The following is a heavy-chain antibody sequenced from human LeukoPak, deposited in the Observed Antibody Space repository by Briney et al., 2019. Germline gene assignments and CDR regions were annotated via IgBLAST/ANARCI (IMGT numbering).Heavy chain of an antibody. J-gene: IGHJ4*02. Sequence: SETLSLTCTVSGGSISNYYWNWIRQPPGKGLEWIGYIYFTGSTNYNPSLKSRVTISLDTSKNQFSLKLSSVTAADTAVYYCARHWETSSWYVDYWGQGTLVTVSS. CDR1: GGSISNYY. D-gene: IGHD6-13*01. CDR3: ARHWETSSWYVDY. V-gene: IGHV4-59*08. CDR2: IYFTGST.